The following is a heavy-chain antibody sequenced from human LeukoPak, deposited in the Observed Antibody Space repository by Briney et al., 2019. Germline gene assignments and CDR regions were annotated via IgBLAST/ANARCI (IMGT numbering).Heavy chain of an antibody. V-gene: IGHV4-59*01. Sequence: SETLSLTCTVSGGSISSYYWSWIRQPPGKGLEWIGYIYYSGSTNYNPSLKSRVAISVDTSKNQFSLKLSSVTAADTAVYYCARDVGYYDSSGYSNWFDPWGQGTLVTASS. CDR1: GGSISSYY. D-gene: IGHD3-22*01. J-gene: IGHJ5*02. CDR3: ARDVGYYDSSGYSNWFDP. CDR2: IYYSGST.